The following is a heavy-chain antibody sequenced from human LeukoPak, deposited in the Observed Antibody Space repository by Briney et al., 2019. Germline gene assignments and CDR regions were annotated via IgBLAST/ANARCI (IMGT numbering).Heavy chain of an antibody. V-gene: IGHV3-48*01. Sequence: GGSLRLSRAASGFTFSSYSMNWVRQAPGKGLEWVSYISSSSSTIYYADSVKGRFTISRDNAKNSLYLQMNSLRAEDTAVYYCARAPGRYCSGGSCYSDGWGQGTLVTVSS. J-gene: IGHJ4*02. CDR3: ARAPGRYCSGGSCYSDG. CDR1: GFTFSSYS. CDR2: ISSSSSTI. D-gene: IGHD2-15*01.